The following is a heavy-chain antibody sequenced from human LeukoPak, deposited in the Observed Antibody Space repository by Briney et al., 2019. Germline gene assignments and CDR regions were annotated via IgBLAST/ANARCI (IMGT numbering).Heavy chain of an antibody. CDR3: ARDGNEDSNIWKNYYYYYMDV. V-gene: IGHV3-30*04. CDR2: ISDDGSSK. Sequence: PGGSLRLSCEASGFTFSTSPMHWVRQAPGKGLEWVAVISDDGSSKYYADSVKGRFTISRDNSKNTLSLQMNSLRAEDTAVYYCARDGNEDSNIWKNYYYYYMDVWGTGTTVTVSS. CDR1: GFTFSTSP. J-gene: IGHJ6*03. D-gene: IGHD6-13*01.